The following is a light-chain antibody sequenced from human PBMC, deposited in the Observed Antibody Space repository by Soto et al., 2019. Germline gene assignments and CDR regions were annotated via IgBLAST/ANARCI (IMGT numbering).Light chain of an antibody. J-gene: IGKJ2*01. Sequence: DIQMTQSPSSLSASVGDRVTITCRASQSISSYLNWYQQKPGKAPKPLIYAASSLQSGVPSRFSGSGSGTDFTLTISSLQPEDFATYYCQQSYSTRRTFGQGTKLEIK. CDR2: AAS. CDR3: QQSYSTRRT. V-gene: IGKV1-39*01. CDR1: QSISSY.